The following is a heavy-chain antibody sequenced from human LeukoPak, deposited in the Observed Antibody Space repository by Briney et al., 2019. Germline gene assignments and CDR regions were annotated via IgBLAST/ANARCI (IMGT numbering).Heavy chain of an antibody. CDR2: TYYRSKWYN. CDR3: ARDPTYSSSWYYQKDAFDI. J-gene: IGHJ3*02. Sequence: SQTLSLTCAISGDSVSSNSAAWNWIRQSPLRGLEWLGRTYYRSKWYNDYAVSVKSRITINPDTSKNQFSLQLNSVTPEDTAVYYCARDPTYSSSWYYQKDAFDIWGQGTMVTVSS. CDR1: GDSVSSNSAA. V-gene: IGHV6-1*01. D-gene: IGHD6-13*01.